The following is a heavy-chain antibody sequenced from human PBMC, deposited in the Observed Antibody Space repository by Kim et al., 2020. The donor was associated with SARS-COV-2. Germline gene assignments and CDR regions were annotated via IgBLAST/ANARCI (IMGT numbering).Heavy chain of an antibody. CDR1: GFSLSTSGVG. J-gene: IGHJ4*02. V-gene: IGHV2-5*02. Sequence: SGPTLVNPTQTLTLTCTFSGFSLSTSGVGVGWIRQPPGKALEWLALIYWDDDKRYNPSLKSRLTITQDTSKNQVVLTMTNMDPVDTATYYCAHRRNSGSAFDYWGQGTLVTVSS. CDR2: IYWDDDK. CDR3: AHRRNSGSAFDY. D-gene: IGHD6-19*01.